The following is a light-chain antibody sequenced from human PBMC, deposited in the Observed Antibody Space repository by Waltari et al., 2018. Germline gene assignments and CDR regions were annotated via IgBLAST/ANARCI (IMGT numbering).Light chain of an antibody. J-gene: IGLJ2*01. V-gene: IGLV2-23*02. CDR1: SSDVGNYNL. CDR2: EVS. CDR3: CSYAGSGSSVV. Sequence: QSALTQPASVSGSPGQSITISCTGTSSDVGNYNLVSWYQQHPGKAPKLIIYEVSQRPSGVSIRFSGSKSGTTASLTISGLQAEDEADFYCCSYAGSGSSVVFGGGTKLTVL.